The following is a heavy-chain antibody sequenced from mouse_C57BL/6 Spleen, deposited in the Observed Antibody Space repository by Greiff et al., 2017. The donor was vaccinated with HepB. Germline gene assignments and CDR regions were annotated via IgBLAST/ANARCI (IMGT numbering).Heavy chain of an antibody. D-gene: IGHD1-1*01. CDR1: GYTFTSYW. CDR2: IYPGSGST. V-gene: IGHV1-55*01. Sequence: QVQLQQPGAELVKPGASVKMSCKASGYTFTSYWITWVKQRPGQGLEWIGDIYPGSGSTNYNEKFKSKATLTVDTSSSTAYMQLSSLTSEDSAVYYCARYRVYYARDYFDDWGQGTTLTVSS. CDR3: ARYRVYYARDYFDD. J-gene: IGHJ2*01.